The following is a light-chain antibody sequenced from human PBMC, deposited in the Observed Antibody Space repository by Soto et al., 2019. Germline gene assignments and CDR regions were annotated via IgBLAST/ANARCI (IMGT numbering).Light chain of an antibody. CDR1: SGHSSYI. Sequence: QLVLTQSSSASASLGSSVKLTCTLSSGHSSYIIAWHQQPPGKAPRYLMKLESSGSYNRGSGVPYRFSGSSSGADRYLIISNLRFEDEADYYCETWDSNTWVFGGGTKLTVL. J-gene: IGLJ3*02. V-gene: IGLV4-60*02. CDR2: LESSGSY. CDR3: ETWDSNTWV.